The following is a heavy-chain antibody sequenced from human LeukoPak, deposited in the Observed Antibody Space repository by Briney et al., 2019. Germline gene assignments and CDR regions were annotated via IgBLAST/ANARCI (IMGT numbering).Heavy chain of an antibody. Sequence: GGSLRLSCAVSGFTFSSYSMNWVRQAPGKGLEWVSSISSSGTYMFYADSVKGRCTISRDNAKNSLYLQINSLRADDTAVYYCARADCADYAPNFDYWGQGTLVTVSS. J-gene: IGHJ4*02. CDR3: ARADCADYAPNFDY. CDR2: ISSSGTYM. CDR1: GFTFSSYS. V-gene: IGHV3-21*01. D-gene: IGHD4-17*01.